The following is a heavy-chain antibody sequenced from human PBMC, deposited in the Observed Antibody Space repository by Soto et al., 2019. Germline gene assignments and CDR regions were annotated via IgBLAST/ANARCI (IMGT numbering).Heavy chain of an antibody. Sequence: ASVKVSCKASGYTFTSYAMHWVRQAPGQRLEWMGWINAGNGNTKYSQKFQGRVTITKDTSKNQVVLSMTNMDPVDTATYYCTKRRSYGDFHYWGQGILVTVSS. J-gene: IGHJ4*02. CDR2: INAGNGNT. V-gene: IGHV1-3*01. D-gene: IGHD4-17*01. CDR3: TKRRSYGDFHY. CDR1: GYTFTSYA.